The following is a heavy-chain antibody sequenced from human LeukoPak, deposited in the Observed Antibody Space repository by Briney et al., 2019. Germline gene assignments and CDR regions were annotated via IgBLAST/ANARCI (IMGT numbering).Heavy chain of an antibody. CDR2: ISSISSYI. J-gene: IGHJ5*02. CDR3: ARDHSGSRSWYEQNQINWFDP. V-gene: IGHV3-21*01. CDR1: GFTFSSYS. Sequence: GGSLRLSCAASGFTFSSYSMKWVRQTPGKGLEWVSSISSISSYIYYADSVRGRFTISRDNAKNSLYLQMNSLRAADTAVYYCARDHSGSRSWYEQNQINWFDPWGQGTLVTVSS. D-gene: IGHD6-13*01.